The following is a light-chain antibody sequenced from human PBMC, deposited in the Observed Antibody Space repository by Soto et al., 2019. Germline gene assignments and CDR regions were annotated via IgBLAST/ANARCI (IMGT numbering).Light chain of an antibody. CDR3: QQLSRYPLT. J-gene: IGKJ4*01. CDR2: SAS. V-gene: IGKV1-9*01. Sequence: DIQLTQSPSVLSASVGDTATITCRASQALSNYLAWYQQKPGKAPDLLIYSASTLQSGVPSRFSGSGSETEFSLTIRALQPEDFATYYCQQLSRYPLTFGGGTKVDIK. CDR1: QALSNY.